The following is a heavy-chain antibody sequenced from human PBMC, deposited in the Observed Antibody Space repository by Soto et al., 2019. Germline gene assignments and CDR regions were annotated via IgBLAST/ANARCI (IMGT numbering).Heavy chain of an antibody. CDR2: INHTGGS. Sequence: PSETLSVTCAVSGGSFSGYYWGWVRQPPGKGLEWIGDINHTGGSNYNPSLKSRVMISVDTAKTQFSLNVTSVTAADTAVYYCAREVGYYSATRRNLYFDYWGPGTLVTVSS. V-gene: IGHV4-34*01. CDR1: GGSFSGYY. J-gene: IGHJ4*02. D-gene: IGHD2-2*01. CDR3: AREVGYYSATRRNLYFDY.